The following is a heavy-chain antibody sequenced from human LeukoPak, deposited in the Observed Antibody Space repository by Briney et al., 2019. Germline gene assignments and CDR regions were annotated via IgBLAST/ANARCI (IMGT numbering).Heavy chain of an antibody. V-gene: IGHV4-30-4*01. CDR3: ARGPEYDSSGYSFDY. Sequence: SETLSLTCTVSGGSISSGDYYWNWIRQPPGKGLEWIGYIYYSGSTYYNPSLKSRVTISVDTSKNQFSLKLSSVTAADTAVYYCARGPEYDSSGYSFDYWGQGTLVTVSS. CDR2: IYYSGST. CDR1: GGSISSGDYY. D-gene: IGHD3-22*01. J-gene: IGHJ4*02.